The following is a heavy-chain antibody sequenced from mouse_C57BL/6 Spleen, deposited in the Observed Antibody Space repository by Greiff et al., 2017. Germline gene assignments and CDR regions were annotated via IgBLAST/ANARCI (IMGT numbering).Heavy chain of an antibody. D-gene: IGHD1-1*01. CDR1: GYTFTSYW. Sequence: VQLQQPGTELVKPGASVKLSCKASGYTFTSYWMHWVKQRPGQGLEWIGNINPSNGGTNYNAKFKSKATLTVDKSSSTAYMQLSSLTSEDSAVYYCARSSFITTVVEGFAYWGQGTLVTVSA. CDR2: INPSNGGT. V-gene: IGHV1-53*01. J-gene: IGHJ3*01. CDR3: ARSSFITTVVEGFAY.